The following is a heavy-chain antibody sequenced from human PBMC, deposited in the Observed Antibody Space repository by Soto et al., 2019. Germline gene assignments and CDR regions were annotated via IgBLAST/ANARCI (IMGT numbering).Heavy chain of an antibody. CDR2: INPNSGGT. CDR1: GYTFTGYY. D-gene: IGHD1-1*01. V-gene: IGHV1-2*02. J-gene: IGHJ4*02. CDR3: ARLTETATTFVY. Sequence: APVKVSCKASGYTFTGYYMHWVRQAPGQGLEWMGWINPNSGGTNYAQKFQGRVTMTRDTSISTAYMELSRLRSDDTAVYYCARLTETATTFVYWGQGTPVTVSS.